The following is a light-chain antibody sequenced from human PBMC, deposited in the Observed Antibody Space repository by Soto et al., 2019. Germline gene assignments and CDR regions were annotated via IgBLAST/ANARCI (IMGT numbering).Light chain of an antibody. V-gene: IGLV2-14*01. J-gene: IGLJ1*01. CDR1: SSDVGGYKV. Sequence: QSALTQPASVSGSPGQSITISCTGTSSDVGGYKVVSWYQQHPGKAPKFIIYDVSIRTSGVSNRFSGSKSGNTASLTISGIQAEDDADYYFSAYTSGSHYVFVTGTKLTVL. CDR3: SAYTSGSHYV. CDR2: DVS.